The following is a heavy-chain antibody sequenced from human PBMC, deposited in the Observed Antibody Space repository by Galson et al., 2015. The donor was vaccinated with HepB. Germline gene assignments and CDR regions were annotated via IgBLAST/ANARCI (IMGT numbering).Heavy chain of an antibody. Sequence: SVKVSCKASGGTFSSYAISWVRQAPGQGLEWMGRINPNSGGTNYAQKFQGRVTMTRDTSISTAYMELSRLRSDDTAVYYCARDRTPATAAGYYYYYYMDVWGKGTTVTVSS. CDR2: INPNSGGT. J-gene: IGHJ6*03. D-gene: IGHD2-15*01. CDR3: ARDRTPATAAGYYYYYYMDV. V-gene: IGHV1-2*06. CDR1: GGTFSSYA.